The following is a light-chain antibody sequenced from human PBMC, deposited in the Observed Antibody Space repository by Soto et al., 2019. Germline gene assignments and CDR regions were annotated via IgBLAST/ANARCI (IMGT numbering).Light chain of an antibody. V-gene: IGLV2-14*01. Sequence: QSALAQPTSVSGSPGQSIAISCTGTSSDVGGYNYVSWHQQHPGKAPKVLISVVSNRPSGVSNRFSGSNSGNTASLTISGLQAEDEADYYCSSYRSGGTFVFGSGTKLTVL. J-gene: IGLJ1*01. CDR1: SSDVGGYNY. CDR2: VVS. CDR3: SSYRSGGTFV.